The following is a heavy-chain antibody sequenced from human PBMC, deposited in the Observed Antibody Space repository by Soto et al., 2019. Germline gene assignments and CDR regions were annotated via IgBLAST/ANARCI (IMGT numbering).Heavy chain of an antibody. CDR2: INPSGGST. D-gene: IGHD3-10*01. CDR1: GYTFTSYY. V-gene: IGHV1-46*01. CDR3: ARVNGRGRLLWFGEKGYYFDY. Sequence: ASVKVSCKASGYTFTSYYMHWVRQAPGQGLEWMGIINPSGGSTSYAQKFQGRVTMTRDTSTSTVYMELSSLRSEGTAVYYCARVNGRGRLLWFGEKGYYFDYWGQGTLVT. J-gene: IGHJ4*02.